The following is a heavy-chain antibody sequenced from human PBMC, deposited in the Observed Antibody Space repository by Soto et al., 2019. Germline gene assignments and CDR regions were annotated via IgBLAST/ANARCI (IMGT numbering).Heavy chain of an antibody. CDR1: GFTFTNAW. J-gene: IGHJ4*02. D-gene: IGHD3-22*01. CDR2: IKSKSDGETA. Sequence: GGSLRLSCRTSGFTFTNAWMNWVRLTAGNGLEWVGRIKSKSDGETAEYAAPVKGRFIISMDDSTDTLYLKMNNLTSEDSAVYYCTTIVLVPFDHWGQGVLVPVSS. V-gene: IGHV3-15*01. CDR3: TTIVLVPFDH.